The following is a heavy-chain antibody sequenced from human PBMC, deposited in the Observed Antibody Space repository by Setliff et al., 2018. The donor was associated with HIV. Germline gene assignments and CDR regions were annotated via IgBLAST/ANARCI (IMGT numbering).Heavy chain of an antibody. D-gene: IGHD6-19*01. CDR2: IYQSGST. J-gene: IGHJ4*02. CDR3: ARHRAVAGANYFDF. Sequence: SETLSLTGAVSGYSISSGYYWGWIRQPPGKGLEWIGCIYQSGSTYYNVSLKSRVIISVDTSKNQFSPKLNSVTAADTAIYYCARHRAVAGANYFDFWGQGTLVTVSS. V-gene: IGHV4-38-2*01. CDR1: GYSISSGYY.